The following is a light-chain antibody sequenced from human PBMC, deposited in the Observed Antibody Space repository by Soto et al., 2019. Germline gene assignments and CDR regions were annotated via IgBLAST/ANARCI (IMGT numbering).Light chain of an antibody. CDR1: QGISSA. Sequence: AIQLTQSPSSLSASVGDRVTITCRASQGISSALAWYQQKPGKVPKLLIYDASRLQSGVPSRFSGSGSGTDFTLTISSLQPEDFATYYCQQFNSYLPTFGPGTKVDIK. CDR2: DAS. V-gene: IGKV1-13*02. J-gene: IGKJ3*01. CDR3: QQFNSYLPT.